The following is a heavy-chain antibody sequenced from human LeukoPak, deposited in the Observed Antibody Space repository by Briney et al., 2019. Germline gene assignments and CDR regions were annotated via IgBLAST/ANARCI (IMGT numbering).Heavy chain of an antibody. D-gene: IGHD2-2*01. CDR2: ISSSSSYI. CDR1: GFTFSSYS. V-gene: IGHV3-21*01. Sequence: GGSLRLSCAASGFTFSSYSMNWVRQAPGKGLEWVSSISSSSSYIYYADSVKGRFTISRDNAKNSLYLQMNSLRAEDTAVYYCARASVVPAAPSGWFDPWGQGTLVTVSS. CDR3: ARASVVPAAPSGWFDP. J-gene: IGHJ5*02.